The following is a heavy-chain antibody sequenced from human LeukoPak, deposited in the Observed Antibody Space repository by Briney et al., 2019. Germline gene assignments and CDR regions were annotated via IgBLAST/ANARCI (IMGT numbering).Heavy chain of an antibody. CDR2: INPNSGGT. Sequence: ASVKVSCKASGYTFTGYYMHWVRQAPGQGLEWMGWINPNSGGTNYAQKFQGRVTMTRDTSISTAYMELSRLRSDDTAVYYCAMASSGWYFYAFDIWGQGTMVTVSS. D-gene: IGHD6-19*01. CDR3: AMASSGWYFYAFDI. J-gene: IGHJ3*02. CDR1: GYTFTGYY. V-gene: IGHV1-2*02.